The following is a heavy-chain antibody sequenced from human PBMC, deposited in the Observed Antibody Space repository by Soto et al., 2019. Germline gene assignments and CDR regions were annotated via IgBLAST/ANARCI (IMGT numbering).Heavy chain of an antibody. CDR3: ARHLAVFGVVSGYMDA. V-gene: IGHV4-39*01. CDR2: IYYSGST. Sequence: SETLSLTCTVSGGSISSSSYYWGWIRQPPGKGLEWIGSIYYSGSTYYNPSLKSRVTISVDTSKNQFSLKLSSVTAADTAVYYCARHLAVFGVVSGYMDAWGKGTTVTVSS. CDR1: GGSISSSSYY. J-gene: IGHJ6*03. D-gene: IGHD3-3*01.